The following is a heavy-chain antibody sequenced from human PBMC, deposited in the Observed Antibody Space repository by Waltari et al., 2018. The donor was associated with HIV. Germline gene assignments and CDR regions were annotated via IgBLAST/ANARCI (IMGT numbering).Heavy chain of an antibody. Sequence: EEQLLESGGGLAQPGGSLRLSCAASGFIFSSSARPWGRQAPGKGREGVSGSSDSAYSTNYADSVKGRFTISRDNSKNTLYLQMNSLRVEDTAVYYCARNHTGNNWATYDIWGQGTMVTVSS. CDR3: ARNHTGNNWATYDI. D-gene: IGHD1-1*01. J-gene: IGHJ3*02. V-gene: IGHV3-23*01. CDR2: SSDSAYST. CDR1: GFIFSSSA.